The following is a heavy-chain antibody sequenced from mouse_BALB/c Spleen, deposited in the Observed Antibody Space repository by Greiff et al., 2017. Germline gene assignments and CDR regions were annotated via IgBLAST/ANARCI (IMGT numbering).Heavy chain of an antibody. CDR2: IYPGGGYT. V-gene: IGHV1-63*02. D-gene: IGHD1-1*01. J-gene: IGHJ2*01. Sequence: VKLMESGAELVRPGTSVKISCKASGYTFTNYWLGWVKQRPGHGLEWIGDIYPGGGYTNYNEKFKGKATLTADTSSSTAYMQLSSLTSEDSAVYFCARSGTTVEIYFDYWGQGTTLTVSS. CDR1: GYTFTNYW. CDR3: ARSGTTVEIYFDY.